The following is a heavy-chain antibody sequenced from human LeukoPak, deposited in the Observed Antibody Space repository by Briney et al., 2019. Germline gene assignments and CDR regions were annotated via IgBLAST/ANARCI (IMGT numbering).Heavy chain of an antibody. J-gene: IGHJ4*02. CDR3: ARVVVIYFDY. CDR1: GFTVSNKY. D-gene: IGHD3-22*01. CDR2: LYNAGST. V-gene: IGHV3-53*01. Sequence: PGGSLRLSCVASGFTVSNKYMSWVRQAPGKGLEWVSVLYNAGSTYYADSVKGRFTISRDNSKNTLYLQMNSLRAEDTAVYYCARVVVIYFDYWGQGTLVTVSS.